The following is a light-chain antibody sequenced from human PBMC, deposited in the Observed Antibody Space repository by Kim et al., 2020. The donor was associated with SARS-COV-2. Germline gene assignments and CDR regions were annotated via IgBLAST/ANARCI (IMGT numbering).Light chain of an antibody. Sequence: QSVTISCARTSNNVGGYNDASWYQHHAGTAPQLMIYEVSKRPSGVPDRFSGSKSGNAASLTVSGLQAEDEADYCCSSYAGSKNYVFGTGTKVTVL. CDR3: SSYAGSKNYV. J-gene: IGLJ1*01. CDR2: EVS. V-gene: IGLV2-8*01. CDR1: SNNVGGYND.